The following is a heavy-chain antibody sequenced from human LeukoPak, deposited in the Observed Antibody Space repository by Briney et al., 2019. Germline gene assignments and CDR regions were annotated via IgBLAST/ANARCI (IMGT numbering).Heavy chain of an antibody. V-gene: IGHV3-21*04. Sequence: GGSLRLSCAASGFTFSNAWMSWVRQAPGKGLEWVSSISSSSSYIYYADSVKGRFTISRDNSKNTLYLQMNSLRAEDTAVYYCAKDLLRYFDWTPLVFDPWGQGTLVTVSS. CDR3: AKDLLRYFDWTPLVFDP. CDR1: GFTFSNAW. CDR2: ISSSSSYI. J-gene: IGHJ5*02. D-gene: IGHD3-9*01.